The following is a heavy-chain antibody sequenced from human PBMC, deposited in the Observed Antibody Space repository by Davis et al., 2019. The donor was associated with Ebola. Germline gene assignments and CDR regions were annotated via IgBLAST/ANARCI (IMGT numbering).Heavy chain of an antibody. CDR3: ASVAARTDQDY. Sequence: GGSLRLSCAASGFTFSSYGMHWVRQAPGKGLEWVAVISYDGSNKYYADSVKGRFTISRDNSKNTLYLQMNSLRAEDTAVYYCASVAARTDQDYWGQGTLVTVSS. CDR1: GFTFSSYG. V-gene: IGHV3-30*03. J-gene: IGHJ4*02. D-gene: IGHD6-25*01. CDR2: ISYDGSNK.